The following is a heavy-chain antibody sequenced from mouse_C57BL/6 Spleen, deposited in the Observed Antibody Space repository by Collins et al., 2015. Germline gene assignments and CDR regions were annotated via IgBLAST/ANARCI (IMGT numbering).Heavy chain of an antibody. J-gene: IGHJ2*01. CDR2: IFPGSGST. V-gene: IGHV1-75*01. CDR1: GYTFTDYY. CDR3: ASYYYGSSHFDY. Sequence: QVQLQQSGPELVKPEASVKISCKASGYTFTDYYINWVKQRPGQGLEWIGWIFPGSGSTYYNEKFKGKATLTVDKSSSTAYMLLSSLTSEDSAAYFCASYYYGSSHFDYWGQGTTLTVSS. D-gene: IGHD1-1*01.